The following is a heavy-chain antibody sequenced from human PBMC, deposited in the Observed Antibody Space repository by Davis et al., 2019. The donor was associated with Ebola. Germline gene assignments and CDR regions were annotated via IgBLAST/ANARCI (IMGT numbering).Heavy chain of an antibody. CDR2: IYYSGST. J-gene: IGHJ6*04. D-gene: IGHD1-26*01. CDR3: ARGTMSSGGSYRFLYYYYGMDV. V-gene: IGHV4-39*01. Sequence: MPSETLSLTCTVSGGSISSSSYYWGWIRQPPGKGLEWIGSIYYSGSTYYNPSLKSRVTISVDTSKNQFSLKLSSVTAADTAVYYCARGTMSSGGSYRFLYYYYGMDVWGKGTTVTVSS. CDR1: GGSISSSSYY.